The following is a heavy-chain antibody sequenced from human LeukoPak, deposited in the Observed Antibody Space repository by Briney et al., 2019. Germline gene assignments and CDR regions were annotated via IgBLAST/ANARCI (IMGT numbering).Heavy chain of an antibody. CDR1: GYTFTNYY. CDR3: ARAPYYYGSGSHWFDP. Sequence: ASVKVSCKASGYTFTNYYIHWVRQAPGQGLEWMGWISAYNGNTNYAQKLQGRVTITRDTPASTAYMELSSLRSEDMAVYYCARAPYYYGSGSHWFDPWGQGTLVTVSS. V-gene: IGHV1/OR15-2*02. J-gene: IGHJ5*02. D-gene: IGHD3-10*01. CDR2: ISAYNGNT.